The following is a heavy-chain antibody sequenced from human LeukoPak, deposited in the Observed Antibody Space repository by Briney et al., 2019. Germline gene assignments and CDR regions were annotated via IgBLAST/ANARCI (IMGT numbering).Heavy chain of an antibody. Sequence: GGSLRLSCAASGFTFSSYAMSWVRQAPGKGLEWVANIKQDGSEKYYVDSVKGRFTISRDNAKNSLYLQMSSLRAEDTAVYYCARHPTTDYYYYYYMDVWGKGTTVTVSS. J-gene: IGHJ6*03. D-gene: IGHD1-1*01. CDR1: GFTFSSYA. CDR2: IKQDGSEK. V-gene: IGHV3-7*01. CDR3: ARHPTTDYYYYYYMDV.